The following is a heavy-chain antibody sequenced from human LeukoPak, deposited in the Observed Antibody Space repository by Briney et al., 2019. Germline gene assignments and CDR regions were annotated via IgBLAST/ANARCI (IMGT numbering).Heavy chain of an antibody. V-gene: IGHV4-59*08. CDR3: ARDVYYYDSSGYYSDWFDP. CDR2: IYYSGST. D-gene: IGHD3-22*01. J-gene: IGHJ5*02. CDR1: GGSISSYY. Sequence: SETLSLTCTVSGGSISSYYWSWIRQPPGKGLEWIGYIYYSGSTNYNPSLKSRVTISVDTSKNQFSLKLSSVTAADTAVYYCARDVYYYDSSGYYSDWFDPWGQGTLVTVSS.